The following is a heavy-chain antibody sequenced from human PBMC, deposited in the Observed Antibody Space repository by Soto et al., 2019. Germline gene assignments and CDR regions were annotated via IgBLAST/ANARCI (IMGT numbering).Heavy chain of an antibody. Sequence: QITLEESGPTLVSPTQTLTLTCTFSGFSLTTNNVGVGWIRQPPGKALEWVGFIYGDDDTRYSTPLKSRLTRARDTSKNQVVLTMTNVDPVDTATYYCAHTNSPHYYHYNGFDVWGQGTTVTVS. J-gene: IGHJ6*02. CDR2: IYGDDDT. CDR3: AHTNSPHYYHYNGFDV. D-gene: IGHD2-8*01. CDR1: GFSLTTNNVG. V-gene: IGHV2-5*02.